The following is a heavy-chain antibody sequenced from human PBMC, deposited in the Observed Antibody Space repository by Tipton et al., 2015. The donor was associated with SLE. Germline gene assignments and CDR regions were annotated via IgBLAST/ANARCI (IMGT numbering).Heavy chain of an antibody. CDR1: DGPIDIYY. V-gene: IGHV4-59*01. J-gene: IGHJ3*02. D-gene: IGHD5-12*01. CDR3: ARVMTDGYRDYVYVTDAFDM. Sequence: GLVKPSETLSLTCSIFDGPIDIYYWHWIRQAPGKGLEWIGFIHHSGSTNYSPSLKSRVTMSVDTSKNQFSLKLSSVTAADTAVYYCARVMTDGYRDYVYVTDAFDMWGQGTMVTVSS. CDR2: IHHSGST.